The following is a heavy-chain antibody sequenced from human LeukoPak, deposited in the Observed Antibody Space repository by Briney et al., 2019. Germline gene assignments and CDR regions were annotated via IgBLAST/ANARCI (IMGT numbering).Heavy chain of an antibody. CDR1: EFSIRLNY. Sequence: GGSLRLSCAASEFSIRLNYMTWVRQAPGKGLEWVSIVYSGGDKYYADSVKGRFTISRDDSKNTLYLQMSSLRGEDTAIYYCARAWDFVVGAFDLWGQGTMVTVSS. CDR3: ARAWDFVVGAFDL. J-gene: IGHJ3*01. V-gene: IGHV3-53*01. CDR2: VYSGGDK. D-gene: IGHD2-2*01.